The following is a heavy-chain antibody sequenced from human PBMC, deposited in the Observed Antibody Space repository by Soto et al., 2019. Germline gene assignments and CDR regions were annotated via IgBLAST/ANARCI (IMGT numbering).Heavy chain of an antibody. J-gene: IGHJ4*02. CDR2: TYYSGST. CDR1: GGSISSSSYY. V-gene: IGHV4-39*01. Sequence: QLQLQESGPGLVKPSDTLSLTCTVSGGSISSSSYYLGWIRQPPGKGPEWIGSTYYSGSTYYSPSLKSRVTISVDTSQDQFSLKLTSVTATDTAVYYCARLAYSSSWSTFDYWGQGTLVTVSS. CDR3: ARLAYSSSWSTFDY. D-gene: IGHD6-13*01.